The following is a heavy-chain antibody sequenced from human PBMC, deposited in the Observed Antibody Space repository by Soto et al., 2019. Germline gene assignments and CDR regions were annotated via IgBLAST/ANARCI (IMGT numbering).Heavy chain of an antibody. J-gene: IGHJ4*02. Sequence: QITLKESGPTLVKPTQTLTLTCTFSGFSLSATGVGVGWIRQPPEKSLEWLALFYWDDDKLNSPSLKKRLNSTKATFKTHVVLTMTNMNPVDTPTYYCAHRHGTTSGTFDYRGQGALVNVSS. CDR3: AHRHGTTSGTFDY. D-gene: IGHD1-7*01. CDR1: GFSLSATGVG. CDR2: FYWDDDK. V-gene: IGHV2-5*02.